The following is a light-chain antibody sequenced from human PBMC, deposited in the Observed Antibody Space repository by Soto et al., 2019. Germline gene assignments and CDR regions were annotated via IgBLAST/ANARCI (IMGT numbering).Light chain of an antibody. CDR3: QQRSDWPST. V-gene: IGKV3-11*01. Sequence: EIVLTQSPATLSLSPGDRATLSCRASHSVGSYLGWYKQRPGQAPRLLIYDASNRATGIPARFSGSGSGTDFTLTISSLEPEDFAVYYCQQRSDWPSTFGGGTKVELK. CDR2: DAS. CDR1: HSVGSY. J-gene: IGKJ4*01.